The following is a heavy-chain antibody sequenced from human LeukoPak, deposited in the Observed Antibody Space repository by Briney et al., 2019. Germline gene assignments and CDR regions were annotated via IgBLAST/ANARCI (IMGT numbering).Heavy chain of an antibody. D-gene: IGHD7-27*01. V-gene: IGHV3-48*01. Sequence: GGSLRLSCAASGFIFSSYVMNWVRQAPGKGLEWISYISSDSGTVYYADSMKGRFTISRDNAKNSLYLQMNSLRADDTAVYFCARDKLGIDYWGQGTLVTVSS. CDR1: GFIFSSYV. CDR2: ISSDSGTV. CDR3: ARDKLGIDY. J-gene: IGHJ4*02.